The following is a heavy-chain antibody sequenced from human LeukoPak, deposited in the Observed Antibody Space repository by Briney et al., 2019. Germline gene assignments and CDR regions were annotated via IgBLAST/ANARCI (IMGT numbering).Heavy chain of an antibody. Sequence: PSETLSLTCAVYGGSFSGYYWSWIRQPPGKGLEWIGEINHSGSTNYNPSLKSRVTISVDTSKNQFSLKLSSVTAADTVVYYCARGHCSSTSCWDYWGQGTLVTVSS. CDR1: GGSFSGYY. CDR3: ARGHCSSTSCWDY. V-gene: IGHV4-34*01. D-gene: IGHD2-2*01. CDR2: INHSGST. J-gene: IGHJ4*02.